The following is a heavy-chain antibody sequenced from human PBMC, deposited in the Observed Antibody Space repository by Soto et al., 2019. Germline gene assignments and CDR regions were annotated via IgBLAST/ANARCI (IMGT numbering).Heavy chain of an antibody. CDR1: GFIFSGYA. V-gene: IGHV3-30*04. CDR2: ISYDGKTK. J-gene: IGHJ4*02. D-gene: IGHD5-12*01. Sequence: QVQLVESGGGVVQPGRSLRLSCAASGFIFSGYAMHWVRQAPGKGLEWVSVISYDGKTKYYADSVKGRFTVSRETSKNTLYVQMKNVSAEDTAMYYCAKETSAYDIDYWGQGPRVTVSS. CDR3: AKETSAYDIDY.